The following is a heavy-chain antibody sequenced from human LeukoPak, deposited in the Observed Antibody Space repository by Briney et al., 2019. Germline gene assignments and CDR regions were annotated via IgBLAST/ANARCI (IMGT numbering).Heavy chain of an antibody. CDR2: IYSTGST. D-gene: IGHD2-21*01. Sequence: SETLSLTCTVSGGSISGYYWTWIRQPPGKGLEWIAYIYSTGSTNYNPSLKSRVTLSVDTSMNQFSLNLTSVTAADTAVYYCARDPSYSSGWFDPWGQGTLVTVSS. V-gene: IGHV4-59*01. J-gene: IGHJ5*02. CDR3: ARDPSYSSGWFDP. CDR1: GGSISGYY.